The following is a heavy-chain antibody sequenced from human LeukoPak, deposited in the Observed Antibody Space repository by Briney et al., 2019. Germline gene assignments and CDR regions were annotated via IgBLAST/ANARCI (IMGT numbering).Heavy chain of an antibody. V-gene: IGHV4-39*01. CDR2: IYYSGST. CDR1: GGSISSSNYY. CDR3: ARPSAGGLITHFDY. Sequence: PSETLSLTCTVSGGSISSSNYYWGWIRQPPGKGLEWIGSIYYSGSTYYNPSLKSRVTISVGTSKNRFSLKLSSVTAADTAVYYCARPSAGGLITHFDYWGQGTLVTVSS. D-gene: IGHD3-10*01. J-gene: IGHJ4*02.